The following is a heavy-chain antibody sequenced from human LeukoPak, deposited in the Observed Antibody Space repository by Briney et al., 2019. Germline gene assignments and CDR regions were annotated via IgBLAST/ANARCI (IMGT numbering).Heavy chain of an antibody. CDR3: AREALPGIAVAGASVAFDI. Sequence: GGSLRLSCAASGFTFSSYTMHWVRQAPGKGLEWVAFISYDGSNKYYADSVKGRFTISRDNSKNTLYLQMNSLRAEDTAVYYCAREALPGIAVAGASVAFDIWGQGTMVTVSS. CDR2: ISYDGSNK. J-gene: IGHJ3*02. V-gene: IGHV3-30*04. D-gene: IGHD6-19*01. CDR1: GFTFSSYT.